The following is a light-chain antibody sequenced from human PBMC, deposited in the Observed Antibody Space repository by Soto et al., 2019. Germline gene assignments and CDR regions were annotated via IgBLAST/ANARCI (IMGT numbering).Light chain of an antibody. CDR3: QKYNSAPRT. J-gene: IGKJ3*01. V-gene: IGKV1-27*01. CDR1: QGISNY. CDR2: AAS. Sequence: DIQMTQSPSSLSASVGDRVTITCRASQGISNYLAWYQQKPGKVPKLLIYAASTLQSGVPSRCSGSGSGTDFTLNISSLQTEGVATYYCQKYNSAPRTFGPGTKVDIK.